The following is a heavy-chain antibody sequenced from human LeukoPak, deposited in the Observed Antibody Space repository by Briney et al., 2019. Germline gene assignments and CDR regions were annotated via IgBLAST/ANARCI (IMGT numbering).Heavy chain of an antibody. CDR1: GFTFSSYG. D-gene: IGHD6-25*01. V-gene: IGHV3-33*06. CDR2: ICYDGSSK. J-gene: IGHJ4*02. CDR3: AKDQSRRTPQGFFDY. Sequence: QSGGSLRLSCAASGFTFSSYGMHWVRQAPGKGLEWVAVICYDGSSKYYADSVKGRFTISRDNSKNTLYLEMNSLRAEDTAVYYCAKDQSRRTPQGFFDYWGQGTVVTVSS.